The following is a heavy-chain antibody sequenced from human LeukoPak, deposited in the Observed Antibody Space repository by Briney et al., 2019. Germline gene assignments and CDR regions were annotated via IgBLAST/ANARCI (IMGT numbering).Heavy chain of an antibody. D-gene: IGHD3-22*01. V-gene: IGHV3-21*01. CDR1: GFTFSSYS. J-gene: IGHJ5*02. CDR2: ISASPFST. CDR3: ARDYYDSSGSSWFDP. Sequence: GGSLRLSCAASGFTFSSYSMSWVRQAPGKGLEWVSSISASPFSTYYADSVKGRFTISRDNAKNSLYLQMNSLRAKDTALYYCARDYYDSSGSSWFDPWGQGTLVTVSS.